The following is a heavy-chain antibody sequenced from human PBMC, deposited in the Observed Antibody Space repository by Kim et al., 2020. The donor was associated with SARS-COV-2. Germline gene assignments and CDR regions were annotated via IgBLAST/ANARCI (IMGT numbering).Heavy chain of an antibody. D-gene: IGHD6-19*01. V-gene: IGHV3-66*01. CDR3: ANIYSSGWYDY. Sequence: GGSLRLSCAASGFTVSSNYISWVRQAPGKALERVSVIYSGGSTYYADSVKGRFTISRDNSKNTLYLQMDSLRAEDTAVYYCANIYSSGWYDYWGQGTLVTVSS. CDR2: IYSGGST. J-gene: IGHJ4*02. CDR1: GFTVSSNY.